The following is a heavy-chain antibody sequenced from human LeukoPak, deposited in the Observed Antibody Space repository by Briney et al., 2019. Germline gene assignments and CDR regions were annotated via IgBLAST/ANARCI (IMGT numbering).Heavy chain of an antibody. CDR3: ARATNSYGGNSDF. D-gene: IGHD4-23*01. CDR1: GFTFGDYG. CDR2: INWNGGRT. Sequence: SGRSLRLSCTASGFTFGDYGMSWVRQAPGKGLEWVSGINWNGGRTGYVDSVKGRFTISRDNAKNTLYLQMGSLRADDMAVYYCARATNSYGGNSDFWGQGTLVTVSS. J-gene: IGHJ4*02. V-gene: IGHV3-20*04.